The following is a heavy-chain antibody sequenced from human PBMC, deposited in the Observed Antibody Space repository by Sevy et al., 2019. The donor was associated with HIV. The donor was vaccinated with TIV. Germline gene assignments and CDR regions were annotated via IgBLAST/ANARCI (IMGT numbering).Heavy chain of an antibody. Sequence: GGSLRLSCAASGFTFSSYAMSWVRQAPGKGLEWVSAISGSGGSTYYADSVKGRFTISRDNSKNTLYLQMNSLRAEDTAVYYCARDAPDTMIVVVSQFGASDAFDIWGQGTMVTVSS. CDR1: GFTFSSYA. CDR2: ISGSGGST. J-gene: IGHJ3*02. V-gene: IGHV3-23*01. D-gene: IGHD3-22*01. CDR3: ARDAPDTMIVVVSQFGASDAFDI.